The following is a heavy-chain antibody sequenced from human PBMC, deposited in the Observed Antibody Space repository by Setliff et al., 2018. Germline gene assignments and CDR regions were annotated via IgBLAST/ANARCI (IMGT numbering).Heavy chain of an antibody. V-gene: IGHV4-59*11. CDR2: IYYSGST. J-gene: IGHJ3*02. CDR1: GGSISSHY. D-gene: IGHD6-13*01. Sequence: ETLSLTCTVSGGSISSHYWSWIRQPPGKGLEWIGYIYYSGSTNYNPSLKSRVTISVDTSKNQFSLKLSSVTAADTAVYYCARTMYSSSWYGAFDIWGQGTMVTVSS. CDR3: ARTMYSSSWYGAFDI.